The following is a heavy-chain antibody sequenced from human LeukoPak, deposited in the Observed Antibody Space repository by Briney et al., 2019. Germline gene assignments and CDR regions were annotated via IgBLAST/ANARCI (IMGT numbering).Heavy chain of an antibody. D-gene: IGHD2-15*01. CDR2: IYSGTI. V-gene: IGHV3-53*01. J-gene: IGHJ4*02. CDR1: GFTDSSNS. CDR3: AKAQGYCSGGSCYSSFDY. Sequence: GGSLRLSCTVSGFTDSSNSMSWVRQAPGKGLEWVSFIYSGTIHYSDSVKGRLTISRDNSKRTLYLQMNSLTAEDTAIYYCAKAQGYCSGGSCYSSFDYWGQGTLVTVSS.